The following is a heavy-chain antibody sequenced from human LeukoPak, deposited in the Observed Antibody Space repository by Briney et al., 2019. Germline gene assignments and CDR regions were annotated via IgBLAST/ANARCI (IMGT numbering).Heavy chain of an antibody. V-gene: IGHV4-4*07. CDR2: IYTSGST. Sequence: SETLSLTCTVSGGSISSYYWSWIRQPAGKGLEWIGRIYTSGSTNYDPSLKSRVTMSVDTSKNQFSLKLSSVTAADTAVYYCARDNGSGSYRCYMDVWGKGTTVTVSS. CDR1: GGSISSYY. D-gene: IGHD3-10*01. CDR3: ARDNGSGSYRCYMDV. J-gene: IGHJ6*03.